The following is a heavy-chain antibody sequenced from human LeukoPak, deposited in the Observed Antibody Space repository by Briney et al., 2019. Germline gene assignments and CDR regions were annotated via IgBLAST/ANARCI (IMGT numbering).Heavy chain of an antibody. CDR1: GGTFSSYA. D-gene: IGHD1-1*01. V-gene: IGHV1-69*05. CDR3: AGRNDDHSFDY. Sequence: ASVKVSCKASGGTFSSYAISWVRQAPGQGLEWMGGIIPIFGTANYAQKLQGRVTITTDESTSTAYMELSSLRSEDTAVYYCAGRNDDHSFDYWGQGTLVTVSS. J-gene: IGHJ4*02. CDR2: IIPIFGTA.